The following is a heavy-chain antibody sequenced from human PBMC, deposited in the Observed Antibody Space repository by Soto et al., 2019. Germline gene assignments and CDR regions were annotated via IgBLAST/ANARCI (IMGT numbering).Heavy chain of an antibody. D-gene: IGHD2-2*01. V-gene: IGHV3-15*01. Sequence: EVQLVESGGGLVKPGGSLRLSCAASGFTFSNAWMSWVRQAPGKGLEWVGRIKSKTDGGTTDYAAPVKGRFTISRDDSKNTLYLQMNSLKTEDTAVYYCWGVVVVPAAMPMHYYYYMDVWGKGTTVTVSS. CDR3: WGVVVVPAAMPMHYYYYMDV. CDR2: IKSKTDGGTT. J-gene: IGHJ6*03. CDR1: GFTFSNAW.